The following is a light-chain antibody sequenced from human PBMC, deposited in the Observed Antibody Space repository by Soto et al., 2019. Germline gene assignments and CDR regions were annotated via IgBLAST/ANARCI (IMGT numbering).Light chain of an antibody. J-gene: IGLJ2*01. CDR1: SSDVGAYNY. Sequence: QSALTQPASVSGSPGQSITISCTGTSSDVGAYNYVSWFQQHPGKAPKLIIYDVSNRPSGVSNRFSASKSGNMASLTISGVQAEDEANYYCSSYTRSSTLVFGGGTKVTVL. V-gene: IGLV2-14*01. CDR2: DVS. CDR3: SSYTRSSTLV.